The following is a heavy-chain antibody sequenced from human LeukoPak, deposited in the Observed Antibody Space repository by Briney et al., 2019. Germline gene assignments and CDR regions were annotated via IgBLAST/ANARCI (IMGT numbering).Heavy chain of an antibody. Sequence: ASVKVSFKASGYTFIDYYIHWVRQAPGQGLEWMGWIIPNSGGTNYAQNFQGRVTMTRDTSISTAYMELSRLRSDDTAVYYCARGVSDSRGYYHGDSWGQGTLDTVSS. J-gene: IGHJ4*02. V-gene: IGHV1-2*02. CDR1: GYTFIDYY. CDR3: ARGVSDSRGYYHGDS. CDR2: IIPNSGGT. D-gene: IGHD3-22*01.